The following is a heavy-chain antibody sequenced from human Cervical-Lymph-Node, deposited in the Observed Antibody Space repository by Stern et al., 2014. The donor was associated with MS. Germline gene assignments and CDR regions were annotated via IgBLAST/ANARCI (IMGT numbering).Heavy chain of an antibody. CDR1: GDSIATYY. V-gene: IGHV4-59*01. J-gene: IGHJ4*02. D-gene: IGHD6-19*01. CDR3: ARVKYSSGWKETSFDY. CDR2: IYYSVTT. Sequence: VQLEESGPGLVKPSETLSLTCTVSGDSIATYYWSWIRQPPGKGLEWIGYIYYSVTTNYNPSLKSRVTMSVDTSKNQFSLNLSSVTAADTAVYYCARVKYSSGWKETSFDYWGQGTLVTVSS.